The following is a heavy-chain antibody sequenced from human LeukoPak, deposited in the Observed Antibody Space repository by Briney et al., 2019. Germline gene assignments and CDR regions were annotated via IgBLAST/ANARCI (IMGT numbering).Heavy chain of an antibody. CDR2: ISSSSSYT. D-gene: IGHD5-18*01. J-gene: IGHJ4*02. CDR3: ARERGDTAMVFDY. Sequence: PGGSLRLSCAASGFTFSDYYMSWIRQAPGKGLEWVSYISSSSSYTNYADSVKGRFTISRDNAKNSLYLQMNSLRAEDTAVYYCARERGDTAMVFDYWGQGTLVTVSS. V-gene: IGHV3-11*06. CDR1: GFTFSDYY.